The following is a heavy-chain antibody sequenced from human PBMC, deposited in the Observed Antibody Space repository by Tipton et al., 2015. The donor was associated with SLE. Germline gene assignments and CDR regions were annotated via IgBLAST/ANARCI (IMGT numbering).Heavy chain of an antibody. Sequence: TLSLTCAVYGGSFSDYYWSWIRQPPGKGLEWIGEINHSGRTNYNPSLKSRVTVSVDTSKKQFSLRLSSVTAADTAAYYCARDGSFSSSRYFDYWGQGTLVTVSS. CDR3: ARDGSFSSSRYFDY. J-gene: IGHJ4*02. CDR1: GGSFSDYY. V-gene: IGHV4-34*01. D-gene: IGHD6-13*01. CDR2: INHSGRT.